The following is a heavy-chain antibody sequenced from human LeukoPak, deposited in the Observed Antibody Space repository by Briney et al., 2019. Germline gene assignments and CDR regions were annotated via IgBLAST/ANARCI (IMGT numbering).Heavy chain of an antibody. J-gene: IGHJ4*02. CDR1: GYTFNSYG. CDR3: ARGTGSGSNLVYFDY. CDR2: ISAYNGNT. Sequence: GASVKVSCKASGYTFNSYGISWVRQAPGQGLEWMGWISAYNGNTNYAQKVQGRVTMTTDTTTSTAYMELRSLRSDDTAVYYWARGTGSGSNLVYFDYWGQGTLVTVSS. D-gene: IGHD3-10*01. V-gene: IGHV1-18*01.